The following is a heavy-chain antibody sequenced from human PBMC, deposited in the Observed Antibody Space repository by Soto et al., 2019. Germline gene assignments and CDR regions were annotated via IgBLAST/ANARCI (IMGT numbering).Heavy chain of an antibody. CDR1: GFTFSSYG. J-gene: IGHJ5*02. D-gene: IGHD3-3*01. CDR2: ISYDGSNK. CDR3: AKGNSFWSGPFDP. Sequence: GGSLILSCAASGFTFSSYGMHWVRQAPGKGLEWVAVISYDGSNKYYADSVKGRFTISRDNSKNTLYLQMNSLRAEDTAVYYCAKGNSFWSGPFDPWGQGTLVTVSS. V-gene: IGHV3-30*18.